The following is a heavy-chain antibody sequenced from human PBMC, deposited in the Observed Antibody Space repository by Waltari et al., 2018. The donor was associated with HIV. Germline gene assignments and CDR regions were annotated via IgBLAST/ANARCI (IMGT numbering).Heavy chain of an antibody. CDR1: GIPFNNYW. Sequence: EVQLVEFGGGLVQPGGSLRLSCSASGIPFNNYWVNWVRQAQGKGLEGVANINEDGSETDYVDSLKGRITISRDNAEKSFYMQMINVTVDDTAVYYCATDSAAAGPWSFAYWGQGTLVTVSS. J-gene: IGHJ4*02. V-gene: IGHV3-7*01. D-gene: IGHD6-13*01. CDR2: INEDGSET. CDR3: ATDSAAAGPWSFAY.